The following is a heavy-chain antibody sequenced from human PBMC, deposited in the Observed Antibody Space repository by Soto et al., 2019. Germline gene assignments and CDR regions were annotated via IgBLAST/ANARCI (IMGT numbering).Heavy chain of an antibody. J-gene: IGHJ6*02. CDR3: ARIAVAGTRYYYYYGMDV. V-gene: IGHV4-39*01. D-gene: IGHD6-19*01. CDR2: IYYSGST. CDR1: GGSISSSSYY. Sequence: SETLSLTCTVSGGSISSSSYYWGWIRQPPGKGLEWIGSIYYSGSTYYNPSLKSRVTISVDTSKNQFSLKLSSVTAADTAVYYCARIAVAGTRYYYYYGMDVWGQGTTVTVSS.